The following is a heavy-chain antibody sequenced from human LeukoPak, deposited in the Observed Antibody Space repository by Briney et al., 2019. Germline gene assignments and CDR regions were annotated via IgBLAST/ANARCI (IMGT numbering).Heavy chain of an antibody. CDR3: ARDAGAYGSGSYSL. CDR1: GFTFSSYW. V-gene: IGHV3-7*01. J-gene: IGHJ4*02. CDR2: IKQDGSEK. Sequence: GGSLRLSCAASGFTFSSYWMSWVRQAPGRGLEWVANIKQDGSEKYYVDSVKGRFTISRDNAKNSLYLQMNSLRAEDTAVYYCARDAGAYGSGSYSLRGQGTLVTVSS. D-gene: IGHD3-10*01.